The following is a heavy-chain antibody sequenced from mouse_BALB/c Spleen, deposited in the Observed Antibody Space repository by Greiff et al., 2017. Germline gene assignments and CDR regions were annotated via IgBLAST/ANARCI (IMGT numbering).Heavy chain of an antibody. CDR3: ARDPGTGDWYFDV. V-gene: IGHV3-6*02. Sequence: EVHLVESGPGLVKPSQSLSLTCSVTVYSITSGYYWNWIRQFPGNKLEWMGYISYDGSNNYNPSLKNRISITRDTSKNQFFLKLNSVTTEDTATYYCARDPGTGDWYFDVWGAGTTVTVSS. CDR1: VYSITSGYY. D-gene: IGHD4-1*01. CDR2: ISYDGSN. J-gene: IGHJ1*01.